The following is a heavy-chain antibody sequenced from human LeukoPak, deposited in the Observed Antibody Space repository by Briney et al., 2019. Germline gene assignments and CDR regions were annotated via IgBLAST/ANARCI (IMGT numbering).Heavy chain of an antibody. J-gene: IGHJ5*02. V-gene: IGHV1-69*06. CDR1: GGTFSSYA. Sequence: GSSVKVSCKASGGTFSSYAISWVRQAPGQGLEWMGGIIPIFGTANYAQKFQGRVTITADKSTSTAYMELSSLRSEDTAVYYCAGGSENWNDYNWFDPWGQGTLVTVSS. D-gene: IGHD1-1*01. CDR2: IIPIFGTA. CDR3: AGGSENWNDYNWFDP.